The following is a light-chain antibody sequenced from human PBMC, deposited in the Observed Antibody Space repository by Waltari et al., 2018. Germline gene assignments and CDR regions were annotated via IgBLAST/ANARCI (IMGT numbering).Light chain of an antibody. CDR3: HSSDSSLSGYVI. CDR2: GNS. CDR1: NIGQHFS. V-gene: IGLV1-40*01. J-gene: IGLJ2*01. Sequence: QSVLTQPSSLSGSPGQRVTISCSGSNIGQHFSVHWHQHLPGKATKHLFFGNSNRPLGVPNQFSGSKSGTSASLAITVLQSEDEAVYYFHSSDSSLSGYVIFGGETKVTVL.